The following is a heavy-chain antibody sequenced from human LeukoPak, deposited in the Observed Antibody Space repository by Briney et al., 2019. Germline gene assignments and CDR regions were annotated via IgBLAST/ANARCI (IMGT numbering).Heavy chain of an antibody. CDR1: GGSISSGDYY. J-gene: IGHJ5*02. Sequence: SQTLSLTCTVSGGSISSGDYYWSWIRQPPGKGLEWIGYIYYSGSTYYNPSLKSRVTISLDMSKKQFSLRLSSVTAADTAVYYCARDRRGSGSYYPPARNWFDPWGQGTLVTVSS. V-gene: IGHV4-30-4*01. CDR3: ARDRRGSGSYYPPARNWFDP. D-gene: IGHD3-10*01. CDR2: IYYSGST.